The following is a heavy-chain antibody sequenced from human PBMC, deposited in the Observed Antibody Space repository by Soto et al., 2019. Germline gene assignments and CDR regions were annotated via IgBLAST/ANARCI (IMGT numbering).Heavy chain of an antibody. Sequence: QVHLVESGGGLVKPGWSVRLSCAASGFSFSDSYMSWVRQAPGKGLEWVSYISGSSITISHADSVKGRFNISRDNGKNSVYLQMDSLGAEDKAAYYFARFLGGIPARPFDCWGHGTLVTVSS. D-gene: IGHD6-6*01. CDR1: GFSFSDSY. CDR3: ARFLGGIPARPFDC. V-gene: IGHV3-11*01. J-gene: IGHJ4*01. CDR2: ISGSSITI.